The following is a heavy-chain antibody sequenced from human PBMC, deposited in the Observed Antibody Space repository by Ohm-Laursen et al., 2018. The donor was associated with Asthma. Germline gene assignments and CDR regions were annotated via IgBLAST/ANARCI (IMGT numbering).Heavy chain of an antibody. D-gene: IGHD5-12*01. CDR3: AKVTEFKDIVATTPYYYYYYGMDV. Sequence: SLRLSCTASGFIFSSSGMHWVRQAPGKGLEWVAVISYDGSNKYYADSVKGRFTISRDNSKNTLYLQMNSLRAEDTAVYYCAKVTEFKDIVATTPYYYYYYGMDVWGQGTTVTVSS. CDR2: ISYDGSNK. CDR1: GFIFSSSG. J-gene: IGHJ6*02. V-gene: IGHV3-30*18.